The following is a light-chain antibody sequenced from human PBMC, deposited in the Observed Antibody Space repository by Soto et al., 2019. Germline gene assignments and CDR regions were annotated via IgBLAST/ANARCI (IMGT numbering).Light chain of an antibody. CDR3: QQYESLVH. V-gene: IGKV1-33*01. J-gene: IGKJ4*01. CDR1: QSISSY. Sequence: DIQMTQSPSSLSASVGDRVTLTCRASQSISSYLNWYQQKPGKAPKLLIYDASTLETGVPSRFSGSGYGTEFTFTISGLQPEDVATYYCQQYESLVHFGGGTKVEIK. CDR2: DAS.